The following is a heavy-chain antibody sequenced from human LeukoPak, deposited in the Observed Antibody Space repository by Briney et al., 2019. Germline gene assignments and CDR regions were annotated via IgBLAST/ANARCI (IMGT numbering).Heavy chain of an antibody. CDR2: IKSKTDGGTT. Sequence: GSLRLSCAASGFTFSNAWMSWVGQAPGKGLEWVGRIKSKTDGGTTDYAAPVKGRFTISRDDSKNTLYLQMNSLKTEDTAVYYCTTKSSLRPLDSSGWYGDYWGQGTLVTVSS. CDR1: GFTFSNAW. V-gene: IGHV3-15*01. D-gene: IGHD6-13*01. J-gene: IGHJ4*02. CDR3: TTKSSLRPLDSSGWYGDY.